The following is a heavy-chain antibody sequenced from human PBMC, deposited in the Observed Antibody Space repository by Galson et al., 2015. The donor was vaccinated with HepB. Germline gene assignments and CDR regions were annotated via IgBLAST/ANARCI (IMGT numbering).Heavy chain of an antibody. CDR3: ARQASNIDGYKHFDY. V-gene: IGHV5-51*01. CDR2: IYPGDSDT. CDR1: GYSFTNYW. Sequence: QSGAEVKKPGESLKISCQVSGYSFTNYWIGWVRQMPGEGLEWMGIIYPGDSDTRYSPSLQGQVTISADKSISTAYLQWSSLKASDTAMYYCARQASNIDGYKHFDYWGQGTLVTVSS. D-gene: IGHD5-24*01. J-gene: IGHJ4*02.